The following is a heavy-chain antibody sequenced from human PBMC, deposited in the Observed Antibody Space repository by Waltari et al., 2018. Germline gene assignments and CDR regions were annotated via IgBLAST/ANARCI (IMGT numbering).Heavy chain of an antibody. CDR3: ARGVNCGGDCSSPFDY. D-gene: IGHD2-21*01. V-gene: IGHV4-59*01. J-gene: IGHJ4*02. CDR1: GGSISSYY. Sequence: QVQLQESGPGLVKPSETLSLTCTVSGGSISSYYWSWIRQPPGKGLEWIGYIYYSGSTNYNPSLKSRDTISVDTSKNQFSLKLSSVTAADTAVYYCARGVNCGGDCSSPFDYWGQGTLVTVSS. CDR2: IYYSGST.